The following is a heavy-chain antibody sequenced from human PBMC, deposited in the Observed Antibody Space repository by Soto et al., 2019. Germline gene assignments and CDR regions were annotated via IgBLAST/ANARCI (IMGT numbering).Heavy chain of an antibody. CDR2: ISGSGGST. J-gene: IGHJ4*02. V-gene: IGHV3-23*01. CDR3: AKGRSSSWFFDY. D-gene: IGHD6-13*01. Sequence: GGSLRLSCAASGFTFSSYAMSWVRQAPGKGLEWVSTISGSGGSTYYADSVKGRFTISRDNSKNTLYLQMNSLRAEDTAVYYCAKGRSSSWFFDYWGQGTLVTVSS. CDR1: GFTFSSYA.